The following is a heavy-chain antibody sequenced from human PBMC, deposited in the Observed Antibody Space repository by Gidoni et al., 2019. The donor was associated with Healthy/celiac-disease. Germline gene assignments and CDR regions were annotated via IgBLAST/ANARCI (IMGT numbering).Heavy chain of an antibody. D-gene: IGHD2-15*01. J-gene: IGHJ6*02. CDR1: GFTFSSYA. CDR3: ARYVVVVAATHGPSAPQIMDV. V-gene: IGHV3-23*01. Sequence: EVQLLESGGGLVQPGGSLRLSCAASGFTFSSYAMRWVRQAPGKGLEWVSAISGSGGSTYYADSVKGRFTISRDNSKNTLYLQMNSLRAEDTAVYYCARYVVVVAATHGPSAPQIMDVWGQGTTVTVSS. CDR2: ISGSGGST.